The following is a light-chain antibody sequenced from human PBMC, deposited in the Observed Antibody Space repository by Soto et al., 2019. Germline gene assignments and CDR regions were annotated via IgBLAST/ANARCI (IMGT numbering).Light chain of an antibody. CDR2: VAS. Sequence: DIQMTQSPSPLSASVGDRVTITCRASQRIRNDLGWSQQKPGKAPKRLIYVASSLQSGVPSRFSGSGSGTEFTLTISSLQPEDFATYYCLQHNSDPLTVGGGTKVDSK. J-gene: IGKJ4*01. V-gene: IGKV1-17*01. CDR1: QRIRND. CDR3: LQHNSDPLT.